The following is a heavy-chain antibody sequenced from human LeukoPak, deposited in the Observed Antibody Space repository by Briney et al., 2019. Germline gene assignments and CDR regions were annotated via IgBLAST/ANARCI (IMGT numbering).Heavy chain of an antibody. D-gene: IGHD3-22*01. CDR3: ATVYDSSGSFDY. CDR2: IYYSGST. Sequence: SETLSLTCTVSGGSISSGGYYWSWIRQHPGKGLEWIGYIYYSGSTYYNPSLKSRVTISVDTSKNQFSLRLSSVTAADAAVYYCATVYDSSGSFDYWGQGTLVTVSS. CDR1: GGSISSGGYY. V-gene: IGHV4-31*03. J-gene: IGHJ4*02.